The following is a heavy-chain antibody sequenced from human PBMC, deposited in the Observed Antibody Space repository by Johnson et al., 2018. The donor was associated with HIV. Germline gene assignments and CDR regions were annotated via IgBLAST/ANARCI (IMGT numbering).Heavy chain of an antibody. J-gene: IGHJ3*02. CDR1: GFTLSDYY. Sequence: QVQLVESGGGLVKPGGSLRLSCAASGFTLSDYYMSWIRQAPGKGLEWLSYISSSGSLTYYADSVKGRFTISRDNAKNSLYLQMNSLRAEDTAVYYCARDRGFFSLRARGAFDIWGQGTMVTVSS. CDR3: ARDRGFFSLRARGAFDI. CDR2: ISSSGSLT. V-gene: IGHV3-11*01. D-gene: IGHD3-10*01.